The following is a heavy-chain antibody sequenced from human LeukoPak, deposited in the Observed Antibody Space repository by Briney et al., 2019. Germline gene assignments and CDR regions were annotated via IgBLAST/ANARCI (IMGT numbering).Heavy chain of an antibody. D-gene: IGHD2-15*01. CDR2: INHRGST. CDR3: ARGGYCSGGSCYSPPGDYYYYGMDV. Sequence: SEPLSLTCAVYGGSFSGYYWSWIRQPPGKGLEWIGEINHRGSTNYNPSLKSRVTISVDTSKNQFSLKLSSVTAADTAVYYCARGGYCSGGSCYSPPGDYYYYGMDVWGQGTTVTVSS. V-gene: IGHV4-34*01. CDR1: GGSFSGYY. J-gene: IGHJ6*02.